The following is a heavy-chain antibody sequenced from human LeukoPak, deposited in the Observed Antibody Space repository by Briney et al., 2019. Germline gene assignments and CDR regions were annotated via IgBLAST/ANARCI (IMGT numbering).Heavy chain of an antibody. V-gene: IGHV3-15*01. CDR3: TTVQQWLAQALGY. D-gene: IGHD6-19*01. Sequence: GGSLRLSCAASGSTFSNAWMTWVRHAPGKGLEWVGHIKKKSDGGTTDYAAPVKGRFTISRDDSKDTVYLQMNSLKTEDTAVYFCTTVQQWLAQALGYWGQGTLVTVSS. CDR1: GSTFSNAW. CDR2: IKKKSDGGTT. J-gene: IGHJ4*02.